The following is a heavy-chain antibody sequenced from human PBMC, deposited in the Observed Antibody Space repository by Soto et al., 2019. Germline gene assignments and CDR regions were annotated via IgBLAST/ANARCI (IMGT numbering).Heavy chain of an antibody. V-gene: IGHV5-51*01. Sequence: PGESLKISCKGSGYSFTTHWIAWVRQMPGKGLEWMGIIYPSDSDTRYSPSFQGQVSISADKSISTAYLQWSSLKASDTAMYFCARHRGANGWQHFDYWGQGTLVTVSS. CDR1: GYSFTTHW. J-gene: IGHJ4*02. CDR3: ARHRGANGWQHFDY. D-gene: IGHD6-19*01. CDR2: IYPSDSDT.